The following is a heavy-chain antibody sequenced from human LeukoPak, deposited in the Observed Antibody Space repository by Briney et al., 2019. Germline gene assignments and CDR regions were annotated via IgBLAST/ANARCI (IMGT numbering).Heavy chain of an antibody. V-gene: IGHV3-66*01. CDR3: ARGKSGSYSFDY. CDR1: GFTVSSNY. CDR2: IYSGGST. D-gene: IGHD1-26*01. J-gene: IGHJ4*02. Sequence: GGSLRLSCAASGFTVSSNYMSWVRQAPGKGLEWVSVIYSGGSTYYADSVKGRFTISRDNSKNTLYLQMNSLRAEDTAVYYCARGKSGSYSFDYWGQGTLVTVSS.